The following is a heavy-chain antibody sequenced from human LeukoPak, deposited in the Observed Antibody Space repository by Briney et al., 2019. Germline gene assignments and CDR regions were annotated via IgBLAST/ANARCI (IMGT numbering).Heavy chain of an antibody. CDR3: ARSRTPYCTNGACFDY. V-gene: IGHV1-69*05. J-gene: IGHJ4*02. Sequence: SVKVSCKASGGTFSSYAISWVRQAPGQGLEWMGRIIPIFGTANYAQKFQGRVTITTDESTSTAYMELSSLRSEDTAVYYCARSRTPYCTNGACFDYWGQGTLVTVSS. D-gene: IGHD2-8*01. CDR2: IIPIFGTA. CDR1: GGTFSSYA.